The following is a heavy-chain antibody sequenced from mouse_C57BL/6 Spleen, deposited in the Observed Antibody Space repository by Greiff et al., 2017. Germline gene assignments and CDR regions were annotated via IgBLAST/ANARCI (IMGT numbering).Heavy chain of an antibody. CDR3: ARSGDYDYDAAY. V-gene: IGHV1-56*01. D-gene: IGHD2-4*01. Sequence: QVQLQQSGPELVRPGASVKISCKAPGYTFPSHWLQWVRQRPGPGLAWIGEIFPGSGSTYYNEKFKGKATLTVDTSSSTAYMQLSSLTSEDSAVYFCARSGDYDYDAAYWGQGTLVTVSA. CDR1: GYTFPSHW. J-gene: IGHJ3*01. CDR2: IFPGSGST.